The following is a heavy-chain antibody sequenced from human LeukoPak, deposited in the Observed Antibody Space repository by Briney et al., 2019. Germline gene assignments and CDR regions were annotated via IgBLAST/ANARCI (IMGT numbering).Heavy chain of an antibody. CDR2: IYSSGST. CDR1: GGSISNYY. Sequence: PSETLSLTCTVSGGSISNYYWNWIRQPPGKGLEWVGYIYSSGSTNYNPSLKSRVTISVDTSKNQFSLKLNSVTAADTAVYYCARAGYIWNHGYYSDYWGQGTLVTVSP. J-gene: IGHJ4*02. V-gene: IGHV4-59*01. CDR3: ARAGYIWNHGYYSDY. D-gene: IGHD1-14*01.